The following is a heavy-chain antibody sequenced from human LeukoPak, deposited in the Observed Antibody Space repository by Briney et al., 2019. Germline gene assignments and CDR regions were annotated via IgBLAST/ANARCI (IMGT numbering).Heavy chain of an antibody. J-gene: IGHJ5*02. V-gene: IGHV3-9*01. CDR2: ISWNSGSI. CDR3: ARDADGYNTGWFDP. Sequence: GRSLRLSCAASGFTFDDYAMHWVRQAPGKGLEWVSGISWNSGSIGYADSVKGRFTISRDNAKNSLYLQMNSLRAEDTAVYYCARDADGYNTGWFDPWGQGTLVTVSS. CDR1: GFTFDDYA. D-gene: IGHD5-24*01.